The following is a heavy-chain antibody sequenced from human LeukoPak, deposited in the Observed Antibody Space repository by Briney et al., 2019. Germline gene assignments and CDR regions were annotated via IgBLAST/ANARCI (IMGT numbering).Heavy chain of an antibody. D-gene: IGHD1-26*01. CDR1: GGSISNHY. Sequence: SETLSLTCTVSGGSISNHYWSWIRQPPGKGLEWIGYIYDSGSTNYNPSLKSRVTISVDTSKNKFSLKLSSVTAADTAVYYCARGGSYLGHCDYWGQGSLVTVSS. J-gene: IGHJ4*02. V-gene: IGHV4-59*11. CDR3: ARGGSYLGHCDY. CDR2: IYDSGST.